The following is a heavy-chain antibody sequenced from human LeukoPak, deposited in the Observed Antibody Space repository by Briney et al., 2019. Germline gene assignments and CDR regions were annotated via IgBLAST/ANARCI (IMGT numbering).Heavy chain of an antibody. Sequence: GGSLRLSCAASGFTFDDYIMHWVRQAPGKGLEWVSLISWDGDTTYYADSVKGRFTSSRDNSKNSLFLQMNSLRTEDTALYYCAKARGLIGGAFDIWGQGTMVTISS. CDR1: GFTFDDYI. J-gene: IGHJ3*02. CDR3: AKARGLIGGAFDI. D-gene: IGHD3-22*01. V-gene: IGHV3-43*01. CDR2: ISWDGDTT.